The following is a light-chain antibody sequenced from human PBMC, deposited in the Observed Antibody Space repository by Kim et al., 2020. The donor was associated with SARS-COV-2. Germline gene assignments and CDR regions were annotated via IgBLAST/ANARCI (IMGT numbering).Light chain of an antibody. CDR3: QQYNNWPLS. CDR2: DAS. Sequence: VAPGESATLSCRASQSVNVKLAWYQQKPGQAPRLLIYDASTRATGIPARFSGSGSGTEFTLTISSLQSEDFAVYYCQQYNNWPLSFGGGTKVDIK. J-gene: IGKJ4*01. CDR1: QSVNVK. V-gene: IGKV3-15*01.